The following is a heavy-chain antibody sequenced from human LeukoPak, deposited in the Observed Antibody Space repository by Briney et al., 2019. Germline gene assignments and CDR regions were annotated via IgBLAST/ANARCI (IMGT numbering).Heavy chain of an antibody. D-gene: IGHD3-3*01. CDR1: GFTFSDYW. J-gene: IGHJ6*03. CDR3: ARPPYFDFWSGFYNDNYYYMEV. CDR2: INNDGSRT. Sequence: GGSLRLSCAASGFTFSDYWMHWVRLVPGKGLVWVSHINNDGSRTSYADSVKGRFTVSRDNANNTLFLQMNSLRAEDTAVYHCARPPYFDFWSGFYNDNYYYMEVWGRGTPVTVSS. V-gene: IGHV3-74*01.